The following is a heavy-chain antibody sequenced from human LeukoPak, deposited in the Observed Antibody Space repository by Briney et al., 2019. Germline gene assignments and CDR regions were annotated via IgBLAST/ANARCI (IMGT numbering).Heavy chain of an antibody. D-gene: IGHD4-17*01. J-gene: IGHJ3*02. CDR3: ARVFKVTKTFDI. CDR1: GYTFTGYY. V-gene: IGHV1-18*04. Sequence: ASVKVSCKASGYTFTGYYMHWVRQAPGQGLEWMGWISAYNGNTNYAQKLQGRVTMTTDTSTSTAYMELRSLRSDDTAVYYCARVFKVTKTFDIWGQGTMVTVSS. CDR2: ISAYNGNT.